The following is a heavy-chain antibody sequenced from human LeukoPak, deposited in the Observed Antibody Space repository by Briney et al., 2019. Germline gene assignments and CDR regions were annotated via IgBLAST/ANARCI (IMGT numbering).Heavy chain of an antibody. CDR2: ISGSGDTT. J-gene: IGHJ5*02. CDR1: GFTFSNYA. Sequence: PGGSLRLSCAASGFTFSNYAMNWVRQTPGKGLDWVSAISGSGDTTYYADSVKGRFTISRDNSKNTLYLQMNSLRAEDTAVYYCARRSDGFDPWGQGTLVTVSS. V-gene: IGHV3-23*01. CDR3: ARRSDGFDP. D-gene: IGHD6-19*01.